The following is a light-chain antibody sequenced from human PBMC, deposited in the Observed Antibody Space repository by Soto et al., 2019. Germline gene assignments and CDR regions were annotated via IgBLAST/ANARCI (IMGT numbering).Light chain of an antibody. J-gene: IGKJ1*01. CDR2: GSS. CDR3: QQYGSTPWA. Sequence: EIVLTQSPGTLSWSPGERATLSCRASQSVSSSYLAWYQQKPGQAPRLLIYGSSSRATGIPDRFSGSESGTDFTLTINRLEPEDFAVYYCQQYGSTPWAFGQGTKVEIK. CDR1: QSVSSSY. V-gene: IGKV3-20*01.